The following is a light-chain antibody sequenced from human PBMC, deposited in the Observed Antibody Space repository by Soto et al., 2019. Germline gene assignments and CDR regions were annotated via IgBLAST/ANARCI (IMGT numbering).Light chain of an antibody. J-gene: IGKJ4*01. CDR2: AAY. CDR3: QLTYSSPLT. CDR1: QSIANY. Sequence: DIQMTQSPSSLSASVGDGVTITCRASQSIANYLNWYQQKPGKAPKLLIFAAYILQTGVPSRFTGGGSGTDFTLTISSLQPEDYATYFCQLTYSSPLTFGGGTKVDIK. V-gene: IGKV1-39*01.